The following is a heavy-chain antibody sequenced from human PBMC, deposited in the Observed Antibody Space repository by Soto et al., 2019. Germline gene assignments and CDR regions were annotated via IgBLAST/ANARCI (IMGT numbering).Heavy chain of an antibody. D-gene: IGHD1-26*01. J-gene: IGHJ5*02. V-gene: IGHV1-18*01. CDR3: AREGSWVVFDP. CDR1: GCTFTRYG. Sequence: XSVKVSCKASGCTFTRYGISWVRQAPGQGLEWLAPXSAYTXNTNHEPKLQXXVTMTKDXXKSTDYMELRSLRPDDTAVYYCAREGSWVVFDPWGQGTLVTVSS. CDR2: XSAYTXNT.